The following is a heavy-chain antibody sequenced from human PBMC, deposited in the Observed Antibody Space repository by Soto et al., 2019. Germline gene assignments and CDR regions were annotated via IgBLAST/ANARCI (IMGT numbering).Heavy chain of an antibody. V-gene: IGHV3-7*03. J-gene: IGHJ4*02. CDR2: IQQDGSEK. CDR3: ARVRYGGYSYYFDY. Sequence: PWGSLRLSCAFSVFTFSMFWMGWVRQAPGRGLEWVANIQQDGSEKYYVDSVKGRFTMSKDNVKNSLYLQMNSLGAEDTAVYYCARVRYGGYSYYFDYWGQGAMVTVSS. CDR1: VFTFSMFW. D-gene: IGHD4-17*01.